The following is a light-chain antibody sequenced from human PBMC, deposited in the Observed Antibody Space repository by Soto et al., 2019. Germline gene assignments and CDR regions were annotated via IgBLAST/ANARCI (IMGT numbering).Light chain of an antibody. V-gene: IGKV3-20*01. J-gene: IGKJ5*01. CDR2: GAS. CDR1: QKISSTV. Sequence: EIVLTQSPGILSLSPGERSSLSCRASQKISSTVLAWYQQKPGQAPRLLIYGASSRTTGIPDRFSGSGSGTDFTLTITSLQAEDFAVYYCQQHGTSPITFGQGTRLEIK. CDR3: QQHGTSPIT.